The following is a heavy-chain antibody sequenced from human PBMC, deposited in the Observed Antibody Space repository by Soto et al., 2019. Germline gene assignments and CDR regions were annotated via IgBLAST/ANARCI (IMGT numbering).Heavy chain of an antibody. D-gene: IGHD6-19*01. Sequence: QITLKESGPTLVKPTQNLTLTCTFSGFSLTSPAVGVNWIRQPPGKALEWLALIYWDDDKQYSPSLKSRLTITKDTSKIQVVLTMTNMDPVDTATYYCAHGSGWLSDYWGQGTLVTVSS. J-gene: IGHJ4*02. CDR3: AHGSGWLSDY. CDR2: IYWDDDK. V-gene: IGHV2-5*02. CDR1: GFSLTSPAVG.